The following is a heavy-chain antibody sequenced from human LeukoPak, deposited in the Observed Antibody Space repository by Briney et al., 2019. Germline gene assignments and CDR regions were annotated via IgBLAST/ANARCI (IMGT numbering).Heavy chain of an antibody. V-gene: IGHV3-11*01. CDR1: GFTFSDYN. J-gene: IGHJ6*03. CDR2: ISRSGSTK. Sequence: PGGSLRLSCAASGFTFSDYNMRWIRQAPGKGLEWVSSISRSGSTKYYADSVKGRFTISRDNAKNSLFLQMNSLRAEDTAVYYCARDYYYMDVWGKGTTVTVSS. CDR3: ARDYYYMDV.